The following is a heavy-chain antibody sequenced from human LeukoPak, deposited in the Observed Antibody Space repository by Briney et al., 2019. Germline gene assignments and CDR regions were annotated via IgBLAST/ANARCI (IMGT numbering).Heavy chain of an antibody. D-gene: IGHD2-2*01. Sequence: GGSLRLSCAASGFTFNNFGMHWVRQAPGKGLEWVAVISYDGRNIHYPDSVKGRFTISRDISTDTLWLQMDSLRTEDTAVYYCAKGPLRGTAAAIDYWGQGTLVTVSS. CDR1: GFTFNNFG. J-gene: IGHJ4*02. V-gene: IGHV3-30*18. CDR3: AKGPLRGTAAAIDY. CDR2: ISYDGRNI.